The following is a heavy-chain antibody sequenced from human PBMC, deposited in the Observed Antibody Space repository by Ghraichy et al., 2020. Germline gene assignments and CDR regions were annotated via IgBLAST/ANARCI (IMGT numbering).Heavy chain of an antibody. CDR2: IYYSGST. Sequence: SETLSLTCTVSGGSISSSSYYWGWIRQPPGKGLEWIGSIYYSGSTYYNPSLKSRVTISVDTSKNQFSLKLSPVTAADTAVYYCATRSRRFDILTGYYFDYWGQGTLVTVSS. CDR3: ATRSRRFDILTGYYFDY. V-gene: IGHV4-39*01. D-gene: IGHD3-9*01. J-gene: IGHJ4*02. CDR1: GGSISSSSYY.